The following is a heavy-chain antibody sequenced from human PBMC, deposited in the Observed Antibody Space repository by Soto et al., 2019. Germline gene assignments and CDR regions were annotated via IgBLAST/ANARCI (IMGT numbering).Heavy chain of an antibody. CDR1: GDSVSSNSAA. CDR3: ARDKLAYYDFWSGYSSYNWFDP. Sequence: SQTLSLTCAISGDSVSSNSAAWNWIRQSPSRGLEWLGRTYYRSKWYNDYAVSVKSRITINPDTSKNRFSLQLNSVTPEDTAVYYCARDKLAYYDFWSGYSSYNWFDPWGQGTLVTVSS. CDR2: TYYRSKWYN. V-gene: IGHV6-1*01. J-gene: IGHJ5*02. D-gene: IGHD3-3*01.